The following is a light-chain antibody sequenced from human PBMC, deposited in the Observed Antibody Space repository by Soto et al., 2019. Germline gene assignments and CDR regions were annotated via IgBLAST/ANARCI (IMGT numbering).Light chain of an antibody. CDR3: KKYDNLPFT. CDR2: KAS. CDR1: QSISSW. Sequence: DLQMTQSPSTLSASVGDRVTITCRASQSISSWLAWYQQKPGKAPKLLIYKASSLESGVPSRFSGSGSGTDFTLTISSLQPEEIATYYCKKYDNLPFTVGGGNKVAI. J-gene: IGKJ4*01. V-gene: IGKV1-5*03.